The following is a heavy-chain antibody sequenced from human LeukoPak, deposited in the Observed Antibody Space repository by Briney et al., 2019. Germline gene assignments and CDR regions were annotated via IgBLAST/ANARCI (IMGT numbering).Heavy chain of an antibody. CDR2: IGSSGDT. D-gene: IGHD3-3*01. Sequence: GGSLRLSCSASGFTFSNYDIHWVRQATGKGLEWVSAIGSSGDTYYIDSVKGRFTISRDNSENTLYLQMNSLRADDTAVYYCAKPSSDFWSDYYTGSYFDSWGQGTLVTVSS. CDR1: GFTFSNYD. J-gene: IGHJ4*02. V-gene: IGHV3-13*01. CDR3: AKPSSDFWSDYYTGSYFDS.